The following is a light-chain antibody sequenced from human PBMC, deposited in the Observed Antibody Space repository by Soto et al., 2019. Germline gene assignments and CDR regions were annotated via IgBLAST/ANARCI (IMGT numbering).Light chain of an antibody. V-gene: IGKV1-9*01. CDR2: AAS. J-gene: IGKJ3*01. CDR1: QGISIY. CDR3: QQLNS. Sequence: IQLTQSPSSLSASVGDRVTITCRASQGISIYLAWYQQKPGKAPKLLIYAASTLQSGVPSRFSGSGSGTDFTLTIISLQPEDFENDYCQQLNSVGPGPKVDIX.